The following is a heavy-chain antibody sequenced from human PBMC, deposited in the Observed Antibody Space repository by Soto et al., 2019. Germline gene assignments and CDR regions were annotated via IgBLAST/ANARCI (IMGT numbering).Heavy chain of an antibody. CDR2: LLRSGSST. J-gene: IGHJ6*01. Sequence: GSLRLSCAASGFTFRSYAMSWAPQAPGKGLEWVSSLLRSGSSTYYADAVKGRFNNRSDISAHSLHVQMDSPRAEDAGVSYCAKDAVSGDGVWLLESRGQGTGVTVSS. CDR3: AKDAVSGDGVWLLES. V-gene: IGHV3-23*01. D-gene: IGHD4-17*01. CDR1: GFTFRSYA.